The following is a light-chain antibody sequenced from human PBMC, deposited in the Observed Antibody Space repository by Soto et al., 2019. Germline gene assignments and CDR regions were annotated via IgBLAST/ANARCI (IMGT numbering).Light chain of an antibody. J-gene: IGKJ2*01. CDR1: QSISSW. V-gene: IGKV1-5*01. CDR2: DAS. Sequence: DIPMTQSPSTLSASVGVRVTITCRASQSISSWLAWYQQKPGKAPKLLIYDASSLESGVPSRFSGSGSGTEFTLTISSLQPDDFATYYCQQYNSYSFTFGQGTKLEIK. CDR3: QQYNSYSFT.